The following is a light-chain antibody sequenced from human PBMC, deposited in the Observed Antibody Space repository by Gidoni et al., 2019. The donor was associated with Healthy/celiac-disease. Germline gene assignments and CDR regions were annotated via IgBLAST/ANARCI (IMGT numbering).Light chain of an antibody. J-gene: IGKJ1*01. CDR3: QQYDNLPP. Sequence: DIHMTQSPSSLSASVGDRVTITCQASQDISNYLNWNQQKPGKAPKLLIYDASNLETGVPSRVSGSGSGTDFTFTISSLQPEDIATDYCQQYDNLPPFGQGTKVEIK. CDR1: QDISNY. V-gene: IGKV1-33*01. CDR2: DAS.